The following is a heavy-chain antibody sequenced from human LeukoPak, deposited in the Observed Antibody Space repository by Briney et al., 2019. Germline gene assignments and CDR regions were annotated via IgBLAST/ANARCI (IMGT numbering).Heavy chain of an antibody. J-gene: IGHJ5*02. CDR3: AGARGKRDWFDP. CDR2: IYSGGST. V-gene: IGHV3-53*04. Sequence: GGSLRLSCAASGFAVSSNYMSWVRPAPGKGLEWVSVIYSGGSTYYAESVKGRFTIPRHNSKNTLYLQMNSLGAEDTAVYYCAGARGKRDWFDPWGQGTLVTVSS. CDR1: GFAVSSNY. D-gene: IGHD5-12*01.